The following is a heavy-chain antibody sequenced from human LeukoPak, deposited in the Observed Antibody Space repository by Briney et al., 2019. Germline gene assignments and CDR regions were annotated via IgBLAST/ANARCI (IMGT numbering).Heavy chain of an antibody. D-gene: IGHD4-23*01. CDR2: IIPILGIA. J-gene: IGHJ4*02. V-gene: IGHV1-69*04. CDR3: ARDSDYGGNVVDFDY. CDR1: GGTFSSYA. Sequence: SVKVSCKASGGTFSSYAISWVRQAPGQGLEWMGRIIPILGIANYAQKFQGRVTITADKSTSTAYMELSSLRSEDTAVYYCARDSDYGGNVVDFDYWGQGTLVTVSS.